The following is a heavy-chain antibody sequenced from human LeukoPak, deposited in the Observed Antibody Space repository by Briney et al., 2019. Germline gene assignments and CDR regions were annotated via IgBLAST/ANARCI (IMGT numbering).Heavy chain of an antibody. V-gene: IGHV7-4-1*02. Sequence: ASVKVSCKASGYTFTSYAMNWVRQAPGQGLEWMVWINTNTGNPTYAQGFTGRSVLSLDTSVSTAYLQISSLKAEDTAVYYCARNQLWFGGKMDVWGKGTTVTVSS. CDR3: ARNQLWFGGKMDV. CDR1: GYTFTSYA. D-gene: IGHD3-10*01. J-gene: IGHJ6*04. CDR2: INTNTGNP.